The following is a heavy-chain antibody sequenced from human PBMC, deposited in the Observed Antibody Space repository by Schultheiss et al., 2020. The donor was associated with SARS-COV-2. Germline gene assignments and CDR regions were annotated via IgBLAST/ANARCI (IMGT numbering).Heavy chain of an antibody. CDR3: ARVGRDCSHGVCYNAEYFQH. CDR2: ISGSGGST. Sequence: GESLKISCAASGFTFSDYDMHWVRQAPGKGLEWVSAISGSGGSTYYADSVKGRFTISRDNAKSSLFLQMNSLRAEDTAVYYCARVGRDCSHGVCYNAEYFQHWGQGTLVTVSS. CDR1: GFTFSDYD. J-gene: IGHJ1*01. D-gene: IGHD2-8*01. V-gene: IGHV3-21*06.